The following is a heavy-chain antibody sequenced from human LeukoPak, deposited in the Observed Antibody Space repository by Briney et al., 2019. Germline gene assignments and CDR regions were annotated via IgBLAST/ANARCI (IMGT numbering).Heavy chain of an antibody. Sequence: SETLSHTCTVSGGSISSSSYYWGWIRQPPGKGLEWIGSIYYSGSTYYNPSLKSRVTISVDTSKNQFSLKLSSVTAADTAVYYCARREMATIKSSYAFDIWGQGTMVTVSS. V-gene: IGHV4-39*01. CDR1: GGSISSSSYY. J-gene: IGHJ3*02. CDR2: IYYSGST. D-gene: IGHD5-24*01. CDR3: ARREMATIKSSYAFDI.